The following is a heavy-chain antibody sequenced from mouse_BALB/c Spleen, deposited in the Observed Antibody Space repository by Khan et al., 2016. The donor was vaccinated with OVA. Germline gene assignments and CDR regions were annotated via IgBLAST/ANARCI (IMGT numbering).Heavy chain of an antibody. V-gene: IGHV3-2*02. CDR1: GYSITSDYA. CDR2: ISYSGRT. D-gene: IGHD4-1*01. Sequence: EVQLQESGPGLVKPSQSLSLTCTVTGYSITSDYARNWIRQFPGNKLERMGIISYSGRTSYNPYLKSRISVTRDTSTNPSFLQLNSVTTEDTATDCCAMGRTYWGQGTLVTVSA. CDR3: AMGRTY. J-gene: IGHJ3*01.